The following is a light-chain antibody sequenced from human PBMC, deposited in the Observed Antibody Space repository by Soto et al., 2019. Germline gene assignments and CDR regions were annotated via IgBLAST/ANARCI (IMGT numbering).Light chain of an antibody. CDR2: GAS. Sequence: EIVLTQSPGTLALSPGERATLSCMASQSVSSNLAWYQQKPGQAPRLLIYGASTRATGIPARFSGSGSGTDFTLTISRPEPEDFAVYYCHQYGSSPLTFGGGTKVDIK. CDR1: QSVSSN. J-gene: IGKJ4*01. CDR3: HQYGSSPLT. V-gene: IGKV3-20*01.